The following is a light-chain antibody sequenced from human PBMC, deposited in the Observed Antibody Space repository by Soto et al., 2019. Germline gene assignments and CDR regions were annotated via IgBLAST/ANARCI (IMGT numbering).Light chain of an antibody. CDR2: DAS. Sequence: EIVLTQSPATLSLSPGERATLSCRASQSVSSYLAWYQQKPGQAPRLLIYDASNRATGIPARFSGSGSGTDFTLTISSLEPDDFAVYYCQQRSDWPSTFGGGTKVXIK. J-gene: IGKJ4*01. V-gene: IGKV3-11*01. CDR1: QSVSSY. CDR3: QQRSDWPST.